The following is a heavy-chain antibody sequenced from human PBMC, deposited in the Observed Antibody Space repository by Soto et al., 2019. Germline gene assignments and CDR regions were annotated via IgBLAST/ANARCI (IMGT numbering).Heavy chain of an antibody. Sequence: QMQLQQWGAGLLKPSETLSLTCAVYGGSFSGYYYYWIRQPPGKGLEWIGEINRSGSTNYNPSLKSRVTISLDTSKNQFSLTLSSVTAADTAIYYCARGGLTTVPPLTWGQGTLVTVSS. CDR1: GGSFSGYY. CDR3: ARGGLTTVPPLT. CDR2: INRSGST. D-gene: IGHD4-17*01. V-gene: IGHV4-34*01. J-gene: IGHJ4*02.